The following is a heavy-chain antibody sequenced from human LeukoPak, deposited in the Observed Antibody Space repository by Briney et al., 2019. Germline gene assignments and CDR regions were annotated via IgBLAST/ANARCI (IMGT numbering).Heavy chain of an antibody. CDR2: INHSGST. D-gene: IGHD2-15*01. J-gene: IGHJ6*03. CDR1: GGSFSGYY. CDR3: ARQRCSGNTCYRVDQLYYMDV. V-gene: IGHV4-34*01. Sequence: SETLSLTCAVYGGSFSGYYWSWIRQPPGKGLEWIGEINHSGSTNYNPSLKSRVTISVDTSKSQFPMQLPSVTAADTGVYYCARQRCSGNTCYRVDQLYYMDVWGKGTTVTVSS.